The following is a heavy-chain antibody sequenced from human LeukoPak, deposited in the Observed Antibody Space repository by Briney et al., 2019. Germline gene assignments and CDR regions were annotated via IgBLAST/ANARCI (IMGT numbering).Heavy chain of an antibody. CDR3: ARISGPYYYAVDV. J-gene: IGHJ6*02. CDR1: GGSISNSNYH. CDR2: IYFTET. D-gene: IGHD3-10*01. Sequence: PSETLSLTCTVSGGSISNSNYHWGWIRQPPGQGLEWIGKIYFTETYSNPSLKSRVTISMDTSKNQFSLKLSSVTAADTAVFYCARISGPYYYAVDVWGQGTTVTASS. V-gene: IGHV4-39*01.